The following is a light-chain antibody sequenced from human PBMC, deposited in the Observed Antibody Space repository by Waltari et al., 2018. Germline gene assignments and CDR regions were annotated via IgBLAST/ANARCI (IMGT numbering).Light chain of an antibody. CDR2: AAS. Sequence: DIQLTHSPSFLSAAVGDSVTITCRASQGVSSYLAWYQQKPAKAPTLLIYAASTLQSGVPSRFSGSVSGTEFTLTISSLQPEDFATYYCQQLNSYPLVTFGQGTKLEIK. V-gene: IGKV1-9*01. CDR3: QQLNSYPLVT. J-gene: IGKJ2*01. CDR1: QGVSSY.